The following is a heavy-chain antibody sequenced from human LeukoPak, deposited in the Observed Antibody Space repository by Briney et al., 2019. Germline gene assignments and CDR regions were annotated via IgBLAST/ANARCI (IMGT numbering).Heavy chain of an antibody. J-gene: IGHJ4*02. CDR2: IYYSGST. D-gene: IGHD2-15*01. V-gene: IGHV4-31*03. CDR3: ARDTPWCSGGSCYGGVDY. CDR1: GGSISSGGYY. Sequence: PSQTLSLTCTVSGGSISSGGYYWSWIRQHPGKGLEWIGYIYYSGSTYYNPSLKSRVTISVDTSKNQFSLELSSVTAADTAVYYCARDTPWCSGGSCYGGVDYWGQGTLVTVSS.